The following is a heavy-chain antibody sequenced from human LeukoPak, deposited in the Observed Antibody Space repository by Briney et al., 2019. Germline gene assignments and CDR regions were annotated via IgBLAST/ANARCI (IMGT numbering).Heavy chain of an antibody. CDR1: GFTFSSYG. V-gene: IGHV3-33*06. D-gene: IGHD2-21*02. CDR3: AKDGCGGDCYPYYFDC. J-gene: IGHJ4*02. CDR2: IWYDGSNK. Sequence: GGSLRLSCAASGFTFSSYGMHWVRQAPGKGLEWVAVIWYDGSNKYYADSVKGRFTISRDNSKNTLYLQMNSLRAEDKAVYYCAKDGCGGDCYPYYFDCWGQGTLVTVSS.